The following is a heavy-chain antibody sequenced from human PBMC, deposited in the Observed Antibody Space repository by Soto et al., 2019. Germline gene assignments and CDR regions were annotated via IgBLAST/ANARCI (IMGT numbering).Heavy chain of an antibody. CDR3: ARVPMSGPYYYYYMDV. D-gene: IGHD3-3*01. Sequence: SETLSLTCTVSGGSISSYYWSWIRQPPGKGLEWIGYIYYSGSTNYNPSLKSRVTISVDTSKNQFSLKLSSVTAADTAVYYCARVPMSGPYYYYYMDVWGKGTTVTVSS. CDR2: IYYSGST. V-gene: IGHV4-59*01. CDR1: GGSISSYY. J-gene: IGHJ6*03.